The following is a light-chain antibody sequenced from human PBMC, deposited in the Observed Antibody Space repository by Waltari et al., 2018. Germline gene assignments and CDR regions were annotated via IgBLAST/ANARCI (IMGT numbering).Light chain of an antibody. CDR1: NSEVGVFNR. CDR2: DVS. CDR3: SSYTRRSTLV. V-gene: IGLV2-18*02. J-gene: IGLJ2*01. Sequence: QSALTQPPSVSGSPGQSVTISCTGTNSEVGVFNRVSGYQLAPVSAPKLIIYDVSNRPAGVPDRFSGYKSGNTASLTISGLQAEDEADYYCSSYTRRSTLVFGGGTKLTVL.